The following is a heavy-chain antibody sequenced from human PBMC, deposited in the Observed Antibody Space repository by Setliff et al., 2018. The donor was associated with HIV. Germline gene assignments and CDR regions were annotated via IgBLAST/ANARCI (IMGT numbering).Heavy chain of an antibody. J-gene: IGHJ4*02. CDR2: AIPMLGIA. D-gene: IGHD7-27*01. CDR1: GGTFSSYV. Sequence: ASVKVSCKASGGTFSSYVINWVRQAPGQGLEWMGGAIPMLGIANHVHKFQGRVTITADKSTSTAYMELSSLRAEDTALYYCARQGNWEFDYWGQGTLVTVSS. V-gene: IGHV1-69*10. CDR3: ARQGNWEFDY.